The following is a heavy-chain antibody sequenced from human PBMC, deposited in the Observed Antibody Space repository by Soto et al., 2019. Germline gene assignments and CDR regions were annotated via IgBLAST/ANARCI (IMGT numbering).Heavy chain of an antibody. D-gene: IGHD3-9*01. CDR1: GFTVSSNY. CDR3: ALQVYFDWGKEVVDI. J-gene: IGHJ3*02. Sequence: EVQLVESGGGLVQPGGSLRLSCAASGFTVSSNYMSWVRQAPGKGLEWVSVIYSGGSTYYADSVKGRFTISRDNSKNTLYLQMNSLRAEDTAVYYCALQVYFDWGKEVVDIWGQGTMVTVSS. CDR2: IYSGGST. V-gene: IGHV3-66*01.